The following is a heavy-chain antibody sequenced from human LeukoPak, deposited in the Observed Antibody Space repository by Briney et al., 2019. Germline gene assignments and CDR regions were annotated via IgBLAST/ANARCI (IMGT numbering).Heavy chain of an antibody. V-gene: IGHV3-7*01. D-gene: IGHD4-23*01. CDR2: IKQDGSEK. J-gene: IGHJ4*02. CDR1: GFTISSYW. Sequence: GGSLSLSCAAAGFTISSYWMSWVRQAPGKGPEWVARIKQDGSEKHYVDSVKGRFTISRDNAKNSVYLQMNTLRAEDTAVYYCARYIETPRRDLDYWGQGTLVTVSS. CDR3: ARYIETPRRDLDY.